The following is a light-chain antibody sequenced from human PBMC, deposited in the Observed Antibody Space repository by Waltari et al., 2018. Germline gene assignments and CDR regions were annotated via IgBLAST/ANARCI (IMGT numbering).Light chain of an antibody. J-gene: IGLJ3*02. Sequence: QSALTQPASVSGSPGQSITISCTGTSSDVGFYNYVSWYQQHPGKAPKLMIYDVSELPSGVSNRFSGSKSGNTASLTISGLQADDEADYYCNSYTGSSSWVFGGGTKLTV. V-gene: IGLV2-14*01. CDR2: DVS. CDR3: NSYTGSSSWV. CDR1: SSDVGFYNY.